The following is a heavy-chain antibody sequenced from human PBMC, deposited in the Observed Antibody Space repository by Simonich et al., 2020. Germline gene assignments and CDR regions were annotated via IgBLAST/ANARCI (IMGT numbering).Heavy chain of an antibody. V-gene: IGHV1-2*06. Sequence: QVQLVQSGAEVKKPGASVKVSCKASGYTFTGYYMHWVRQAPGQGLECKRRNNHNRGGTNNVQKFHGSVTMTRDPSISTAYMGLGRLRSDDTAVYYCARDLFEMATIRYYYYGMDVWGQGTTVTVSS. CDR2: NNHNRGGT. J-gene: IGHJ6*02. CDR1: GYTFTGYY. D-gene: IGHD5-12*01. CDR3: ARDLFEMATIRYYYYGMDV.